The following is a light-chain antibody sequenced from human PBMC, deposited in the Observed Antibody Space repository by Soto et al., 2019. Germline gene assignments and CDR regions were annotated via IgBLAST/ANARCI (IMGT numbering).Light chain of an antibody. CDR1: QSVGTK. V-gene: IGKV3-15*01. CDR3: QQYSSWLWT. Sequence: IVMTQSPAILSVSPGERANLSCRASQSVGTKLAWYQQTPGQAPRLLIYGASNRATGVPARISGSVSGTEFTLTIASLQSEDFAVYYCQQYSSWLWTFGQGTKV. J-gene: IGKJ1*01. CDR2: GAS.